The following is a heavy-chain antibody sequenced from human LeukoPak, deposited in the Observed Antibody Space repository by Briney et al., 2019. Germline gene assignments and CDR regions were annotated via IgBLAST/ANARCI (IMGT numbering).Heavy chain of an antibody. CDR3: AKQDGYSGYIYSFDY. Sequence: GRSLRLSCAASGFTFSSYGMHWVRQAPGKGLEWVAVISYDGSNKYYADSVKGQFTISRDNSKNTLYLQMNSLRAEDTAVYYCAKQDGYSGYIYSFDYWGQGTLVTVSS. CDR2: ISYDGSNK. J-gene: IGHJ4*02. V-gene: IGHV3-30*18. CDR1: GFTFSSYG. D-gene: IGHD5-12*01.